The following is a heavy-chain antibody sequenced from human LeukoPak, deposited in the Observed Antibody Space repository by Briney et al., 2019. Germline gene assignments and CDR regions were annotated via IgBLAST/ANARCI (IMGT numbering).Heavy chain of an antibody. Sequence: GGSLRLSCVASGLTFSGQWLNWVRQAPGQGLEWVANIKHDGREKYYVDSVKGRFTISRDDGQNSLSLHMNSVRAEDTAVYYCGYTNNFYHWGQGALVVVSA. CDR2: IKHDGREK. D-gene: IGHD3-16*02. CDR3: GYTNNFYH. J-gene: IGHJ4*02. CDR1: GLTFSGQW. V-gene: IGHV3-7*01.